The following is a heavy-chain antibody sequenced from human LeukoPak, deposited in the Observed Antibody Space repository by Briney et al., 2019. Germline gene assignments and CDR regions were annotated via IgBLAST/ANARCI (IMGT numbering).Heavy chain of an antibody. CDR3: ARIDAY. Sequence: QPGGSLRLSCASSGFTFSSYWMHWVRQAPGKGLVWVSRINNDGSTTNYADSVKGRLTISRDNAKNTLYLQMNSLRAEDTAVYYCARIDAYWGQGTLVTVSS. J-gene: IGHJ4*02. CDR2: INNDGSTT. V-gene: IGHV3-74*01. CDR1: GFTFSSYW.